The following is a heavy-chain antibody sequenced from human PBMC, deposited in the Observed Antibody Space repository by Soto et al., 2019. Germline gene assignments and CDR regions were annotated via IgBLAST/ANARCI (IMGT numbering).Heavy chain of an antibody. D-gene: IGHD4-17*01. Sequence: SETLSLTCAVSGGSISSGGYSWSWIRQPPGKGLEWIGYIYHSGSTYYNPSLKSRVTISVDRSKNQFSLKLSSVTAADTAVYYCARGDYGDYDYFDYWGQGTLVTVSS. CDR3: ARGDYGDYDYFDY. CDR1: GGSISSGGYS. J-gene: IGHJ4*02. V-gene: IGHV4-30-2*01. CDR2: IYHSGST.